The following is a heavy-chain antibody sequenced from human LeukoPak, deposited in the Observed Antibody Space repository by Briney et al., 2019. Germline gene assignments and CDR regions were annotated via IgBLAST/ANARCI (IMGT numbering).Heavy chain of an antibody. D-gene: IGHD4-23*01. CDR3: ARGRFCDSGNCYLDY. V-gene: IGHV3-7*01. Sequence: GGSLRLSCAASGYTFSDYWMSWVRQAPGKGLERVANIKPDGRDKYHVDSVKGRFTISRDNAKASLYLLMNSLRAEDTAVYYCARGRFCDSGNCYLDYWGQGTLVTVSS. J-gene: IGHJ4*02. CDR2: IKPDGRDK. CDR1: GYTFSDYW.